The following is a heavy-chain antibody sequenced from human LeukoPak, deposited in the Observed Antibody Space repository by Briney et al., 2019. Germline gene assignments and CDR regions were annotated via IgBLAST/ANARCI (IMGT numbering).Heavy chain of an antibody. J-gene: IGHJ4*02. Sequence: ASVKVSCKTSGYTFTAYSIHWVRQAPGQGLEWMGWINPNSGGTNYAQKFQGRVTMTRDMSISTAYMELSRLRSDDTAVYYCARVHNYYDSSGYYWGYWGQGTLVTVSS. CDR2: INPNSGGT. D-gene: IGHD3-22*01. CDR1: GYTFTAYS. V-gene: IGHV1-2*02. CDR3: ARVHNYYDSSGYYWGY.